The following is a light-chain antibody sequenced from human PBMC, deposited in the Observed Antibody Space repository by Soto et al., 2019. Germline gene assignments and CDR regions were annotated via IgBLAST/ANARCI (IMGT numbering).Light chain of an antibody. Sequence: SALPQPRSVSGSPGQSVTISCTGTSSDVGGYYFVSWYQQHPGKAPKLMIYDVTKRPSGVPDRFSGSKSGNTASLTISGLQAEDEAEYYCCSYAGSFNYVFGTGTKLTVL. CDR1: SSDVGGYYF. J-gene: IGLJ1*01. CDR2: DVT. V-gene: IGLV2-11*01. CDR3: CSYAGSFNYV.